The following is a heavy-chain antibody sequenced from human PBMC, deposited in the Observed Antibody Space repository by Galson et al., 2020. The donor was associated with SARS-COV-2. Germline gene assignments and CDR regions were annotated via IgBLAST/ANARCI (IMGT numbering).Heavy chain of an antibody. CDR1: GFTFSSYA. V-gene: IGHV3-23*01. D-gene: IGHD3-22*01. Sequence: GESLKISCAASGFTFSSYAMSWVRQAPGKGLEWGPAISGSGGSTYYADSVKRRFTISRDNSKNTLYLQMNSLSAEDTAVYYCAKDEPRLGYYDSSAYWRGCFDYWGQGTLVTVSS. J-gene: IGHJ4*02. CDR3: AKDEPRLGYYDSSAYWRGCFDY. CDR2: ISGSGGST.